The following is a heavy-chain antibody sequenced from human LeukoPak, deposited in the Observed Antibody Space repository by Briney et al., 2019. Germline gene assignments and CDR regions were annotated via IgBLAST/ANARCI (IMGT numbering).Heavy chain of an antibody. Sequence: GGSLRLSCAASGFTFSSYGMHWVRQAPGKGLEWVAVISYDGSNKYYADSVKGRFTISRDNSKNTLYLQMNSLRAEDTAVYYCAKWEGYYDFWSGPGGDYGMDVWGQGTTVTVSS. CDR2: ISYDGSNK. J-gene: IGHJ6*02. CDR1: GFTFSSYG. D-gene: IGHD3-3*01. CDR3: AKWEGYYDFWSGPGGDYGMDV. V-gene: IGHV3-30*18.